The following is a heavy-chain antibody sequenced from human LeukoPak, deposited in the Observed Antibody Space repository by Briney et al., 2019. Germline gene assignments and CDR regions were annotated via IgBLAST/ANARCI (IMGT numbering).Heavy chain of an antibody. CDR1: GFIFDDYD. Sequence: WGSLRLSCAASGFIFDDYDMNWVRQAPGKGLEWVANIKQDGSEKYYVDSVKGRFTISRDNAKNSLYLQMNSLRAEDTAVYYCARVGWSIAARRGLDYWGQGTLVTVSS. D-gene: IGHD6-6*01. V-gene: IGHV3-7*01. CDR2: IKQDGSEK. CDR3: ARVGWSIAARRGLDY. J-gene: IGHJ4*02.